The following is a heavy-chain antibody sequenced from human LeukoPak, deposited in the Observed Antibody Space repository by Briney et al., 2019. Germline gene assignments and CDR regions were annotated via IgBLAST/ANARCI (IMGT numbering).Heavy chain of an antibody. J-gene: IGHJ4*02. CDR3: ARGFTTTTVTTGY. CDR1: GFTFSSYK. D-gene: IGHD4-17*01. V-gene: IGHV3-21*01. Sequence: GGSLRLFCAASGFTFSSYKMNWVRQPPGKGLEWVSSISSISSYIYYADSVKGRFTISRVNAKNSLYLQMNSLRAEDTAVYYCARGFTTTTVTTGYWGQGTLVTVSS. CDR2: ISSISSYI.